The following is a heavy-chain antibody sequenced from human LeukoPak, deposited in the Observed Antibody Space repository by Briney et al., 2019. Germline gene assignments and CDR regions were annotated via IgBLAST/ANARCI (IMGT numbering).Heavy chain of an antibody. J-gene: IGHJ6*04. CDR2: IKQDGSEK. Sequence: GGSLRLSCAASGFTFSSYAMSWVRQAPGKGLEWVANIKQDGSEKYYVDSVKGRFTISRDNAKNSLYLQMNSLRAEDTAVYYCARYPGGYYYGMDVWGKGTTVTVSS. CDR1: GFTFSSYA. D-gene: IGHD3-10*01. V-gene: IGHV3-7*03. CDR3: ARYPGGYYYGMDV.